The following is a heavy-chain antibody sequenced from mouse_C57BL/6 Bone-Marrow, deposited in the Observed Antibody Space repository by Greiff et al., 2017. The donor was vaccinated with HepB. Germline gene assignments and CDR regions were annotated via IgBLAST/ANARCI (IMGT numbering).Heavy chain of an antibody. CDR1: GYTFTSYW. CDR2: IHPNSGST. CDR3: AIYDGYPWFAY. Sequence: QVHVKQPGAELVKPGASVKLSCKASGYTFTSYWMHWVKQRPGQGLEWIGMIHPNSGSTNYNEKFKSKATLTVDTSSSTAYMQLSSLTSEDSAVYYCAIYDGYPWFAYWGQGTLVTVSA. D-gene: IGHD2-3*01. V-gene: IGHV1-64*01. J-gene: IGHJ3*01.